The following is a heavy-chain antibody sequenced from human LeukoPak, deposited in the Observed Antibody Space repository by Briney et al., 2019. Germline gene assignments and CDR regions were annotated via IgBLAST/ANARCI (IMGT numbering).Heavy chain of an antibody. CDR2: IKQDGSEK. CDR3: ARHRSGGSQDDAFDI. Sequence: GGSLRLSCAASEFTFPMYWMTWVRQAPGKGLEWVADIKQDGSEKYYVDSVKGRFTISRQNAKNSLFLQMNSLRAEDTAVYYCARHRSGGSQDDAFDIWGQGTMVTVSS. V-gene: IGHV3-7*01. J-gene: IGHJ3*02. CDR1: EFTFPMYW. D-gene: IGHD2-15*01.